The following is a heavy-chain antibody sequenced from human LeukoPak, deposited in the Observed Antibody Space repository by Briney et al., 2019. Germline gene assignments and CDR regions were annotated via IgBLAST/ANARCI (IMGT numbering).Heavy chain of an antibody. Sequence: GGSLRLSCAASGFTVSSNYMSWVRQAPGKGLEWVSVIYSGGSTYYADSVKGRFTISRDNSKNTLYLQMNSLRAEDTAVYYCARVVDDFWSGYYILPDYYYYYMDAWGKGTTVTVSS. D-gene: IGHD3-3*01. J-gene: IGHJ6*03. CDR1: GFTVSSNY. CDR2: IYSGGST. V-gene: IGHV3-66*02. CDR3: ARVVDDFWSGYYILPDYYYYYMDA.